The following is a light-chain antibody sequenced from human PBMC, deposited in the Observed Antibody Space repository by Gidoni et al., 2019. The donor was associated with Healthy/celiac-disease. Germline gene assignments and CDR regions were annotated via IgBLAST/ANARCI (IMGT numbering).Light chain of an antibody. CDR3: QERSNWLFT. CDR2: DAS. Sequence: EIVLTQSPATLSLSPGERATLSCRASQSVSSYLAWYQQKPGQAPRLLIYDASNRATGIPARVSGSGSGTDFTPTICSLEPEDFAVYYCQERSNWLFTFGPGSKVDIK. J-gene: IGKJ3*01. CDR1: QSVSSY. V-gene: IGKV3-11*01.